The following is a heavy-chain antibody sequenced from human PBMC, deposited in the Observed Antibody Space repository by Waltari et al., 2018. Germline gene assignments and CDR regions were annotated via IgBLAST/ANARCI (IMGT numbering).Heavy chain of an antibody. D-gene: IGHD3-22*01. V-gene: IGHV1-18*01. CDR1: GYTFSNYG. Sequence: QVQLVQSGTEVKKPGASVKVACKDSGYTFSNYGFSWVRQAPGQVLDWVGWIAAYNGNTHSAPKLQGRVTMTTDTSTTTAYLELRSLTSDDTAVYYCARVFDSSQYYYGSDYWGQGTLVTVSS. J-gene: IGHJ4*02. CDR2: IAAYNGNT. CDR3: ARVFDSSQYYYGSDY.